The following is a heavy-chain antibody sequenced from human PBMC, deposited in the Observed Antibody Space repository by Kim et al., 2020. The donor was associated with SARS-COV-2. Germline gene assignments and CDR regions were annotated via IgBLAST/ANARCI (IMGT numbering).Heavy chain of an antibody. CDR3: AKDLLYVPGRGYFDS. J-gene: IGHJ4*02. Sequence: SVRGRFTISRDNSKNTLYLQMDSLRVEDTAAYYCAKDLLYVPGRGYFDSWGQGVLVTVSS. D-gene: IGHD3-10*01. V-gene: IGHV3-23*01.